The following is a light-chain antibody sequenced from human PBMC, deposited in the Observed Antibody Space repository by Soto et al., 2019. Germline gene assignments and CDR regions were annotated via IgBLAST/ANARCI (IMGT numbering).Light chain of an antibody. CDR3: QQYYSPPLT. CDR2: WAS. CDR1: QSVLYSSNNKNY. J-gene: IGKJ4*01. V-gene: IGKV4-1*01. Sequence: DIVMTQSPDSLAVSLGERATINCKSSQSVLYSSNNKNYLAWYQQKPGQPPKLLIYWASTRASGVPDRFSGRGSGTDFTLTISSLQAEDVAVYFCQQYYSPPLTFGGGTKVEI.